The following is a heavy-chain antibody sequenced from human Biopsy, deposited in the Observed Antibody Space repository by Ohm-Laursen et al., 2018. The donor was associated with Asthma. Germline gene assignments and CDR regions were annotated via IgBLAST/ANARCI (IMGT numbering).Heavy chain of an antibody. Sequence: ASVKVSCKASGYPFTDYYVHWVRQAPGQGLEWMGRIDPNSGGTNYAQKFLGRVTMTRDTSVNTAFMVLSRLRSDDTAVYYGARIKIRIGAGTDRYFDLWGRGTLVTISS. V-gene: IGHV1-2*06. D-gene: IGHD3-16*01. CDR3: ARIKIRIGAGTDRYFDL. CDR1: GYPFTDYY. J-gene: IGHJ2*01. CDR2: IDPNSGGT.